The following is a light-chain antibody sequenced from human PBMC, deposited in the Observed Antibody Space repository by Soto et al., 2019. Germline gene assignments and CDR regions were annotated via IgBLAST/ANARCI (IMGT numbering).Light chain of an antibody. CDR2: GAS. Sequence: EIVLTQSPGTLSLSPGERATLSCRASHSVTSSYLAWYQQKPGQAPRLLIYGASSRATGIPDRFSGSGSGTDFTLTISRLEPEDFAVYYCQQYGSSPTFGQGTRLEIK. V-gene: IGKV3-20*01. CDR3: QQYGSSPT. J-gene: IGKJ5*01. CDR1: HSVTSSY.